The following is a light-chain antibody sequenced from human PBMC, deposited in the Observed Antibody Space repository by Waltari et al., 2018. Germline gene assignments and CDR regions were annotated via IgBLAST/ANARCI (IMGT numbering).Light chain of an antibody. CDR2: DAS. CDR3: QLRTGWPMT. Sequence: EIVMTQSPATLSVSPGERAILSCRASQTVSSTLAWYRQKPGQAPSLLIYDASTRAAGIPDRFSGSGSGTDFTLTIISLEPEDFAVYYCQLRTGWPMTFGQGTRLEIK. CDR1: QTVSST. J-gene: IGKJ5*01. V-gene: IGKV3-11*01.